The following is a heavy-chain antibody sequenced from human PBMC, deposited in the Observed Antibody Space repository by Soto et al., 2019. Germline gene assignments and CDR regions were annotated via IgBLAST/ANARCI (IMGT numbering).Heavy chain of an antibody. D-gene: IGHD6-19*01. CDR3: ARGNNSDVAGIGYYFDY. Sequence: PSETLALTCAVSGGSISSGGYSWSWIRQPPGKGLEWIGYIYHSGSTYYNPSLKSRVTISVDRSKNQFSLKLSSVTAADTAVYYCARGNNSDVAGIGYYFDYWGQGTLVT. CDR1: GGSISSGGYS. V-gene: IGHV4-30-2*01. CDR2: IYHSGST. J-gene: IGHJ4*02.